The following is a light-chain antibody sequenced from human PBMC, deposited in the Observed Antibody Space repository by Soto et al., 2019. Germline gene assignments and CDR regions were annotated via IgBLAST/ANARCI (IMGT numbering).Light chain of an antibody. J-gene: IGKJ1*01. Sequence: AIRMTQSPSSFSASTGDRVSITCRATQDIGTYLAWYPQIPGKAPKLLIYDASTLQTGVPSRFSGSGSGTDFTLTISYLQSEDFGTYYCQQFYNYPRTFGQGTKVDIK. CDR2: DAS. V-gene: IGKV1-8*01. CDR3: QQFYNYPRT. CDR1: QDIGTY.